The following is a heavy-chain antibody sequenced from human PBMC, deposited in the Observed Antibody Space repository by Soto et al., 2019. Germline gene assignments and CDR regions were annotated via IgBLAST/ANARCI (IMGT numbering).Heavy chain of an antibody. CDR1: GFTFSSYS. D-gene: IGHD3-10*01. Sequence: EVQLVESGGGLVKPGGSLRLSCAASGFTFSSYSMNWVRQAPGKGLEWVSSISSSSSYIYYADSVKGRFTISRDNAKNSLYLQMNSLRAEDTAVYYCARELSGGAIHYYGMDVWGQGTTVTVSS. J-gene: IGHJ6*02. CDR2: ISSSSSYI. V-gene: IGHV3-21*01. CDR3: ARELSGGAIHYYGMDV.